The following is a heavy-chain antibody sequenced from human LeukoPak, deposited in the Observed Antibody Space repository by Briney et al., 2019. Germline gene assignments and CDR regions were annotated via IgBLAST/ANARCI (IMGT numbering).Heavy chain of an antibody. Sequence: GESLKISCKGSGYSFSTYWIAWVRQMPGKGLEWMGIIYPGDSDTRYSPSFQGQVTISADKSISTAYLQWSSLKDSDTAMYYCASGASSRGYYYYGMDVWGQGTTVTVSS. CDR1: GYSFSTYW. V-gene: IGHV5-51*01. CDR3: ASGASSRGYYYYGMDV. J-gene: IGHJ6*02. D-gene: IGHD4/OR15-4a*01. CDR2: IYPGDSDT.